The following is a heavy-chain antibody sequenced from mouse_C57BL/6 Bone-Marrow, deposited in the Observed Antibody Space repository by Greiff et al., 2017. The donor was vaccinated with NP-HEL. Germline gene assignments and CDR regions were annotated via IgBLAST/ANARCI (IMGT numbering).Heavy chain of an antibody. Sequence: QVQLQQSGPELVKPGASVKISCKASGYAFSSSWMNWVKQRPGKGLEWIGRIYPGDGDTNYNGKFKGKATLTADKSSSTAYMQLSSLTSEDSAVYFCARLGYYGNYFDYWGQGTTLTVSS. CDR3: ARLGYYGNYFDY. CDR2: IYPGDGDT. D-gene: IGHD1-1*01. V-gene: IGHV1-82*01. J-gene: IGHJ2*01. CDR1: GYAFSSSW.